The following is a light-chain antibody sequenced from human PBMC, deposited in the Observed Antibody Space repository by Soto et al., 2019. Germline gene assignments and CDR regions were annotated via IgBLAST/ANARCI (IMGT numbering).Light chain of an antibody. V-gene: IGKV1-5*03. J-gene: IGKJ1*01. CDR1: QSIDIW. Sequence: DVQMTQSPSTLSASVGDRVTITCRASQSIDIWLAWYQQKPGKAPNLLIYKASTLETGVPSRFTGSGSGTEFTLTISRLHPDDFATYYCQQYNTFSTFGQGTKVEMK. CDR2: KAS. CDR3: QQYNTFST.